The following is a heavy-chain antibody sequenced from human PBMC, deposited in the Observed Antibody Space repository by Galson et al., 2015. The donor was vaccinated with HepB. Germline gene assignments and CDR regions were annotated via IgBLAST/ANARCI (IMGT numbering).Heavy chain of an antibody. J-gene: IGHJ4*02. V-gene: IGHV3-23*01. CDR3: AKDRERYCSSTSCYGGWAY. CDR2: ISGSGGST. CDR1: GFTFSSYA. D-gene: IGHD2-2*01. Sequence: SLRLSCAASGFTFSSYAMSWVRQAPGKGLEWVSVISGSGGSTYYADSVKGRFTISRDNSKNTLYLQMNSLRAEDTAVYYCAKDRERYCSSTSCYGGWAYWGQGTLVTVSS.